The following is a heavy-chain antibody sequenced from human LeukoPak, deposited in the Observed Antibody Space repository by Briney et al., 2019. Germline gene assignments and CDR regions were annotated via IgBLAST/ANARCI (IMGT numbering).Heavy chain of an antibody. V-gene: IGHV4-31*11. D-gene: IGHD6-13*01. J-gene: IGHJ4*02. CDR3: ARDLGYSSSWFDY. CDR1: GGPITSGGYY. CDR2: IYYSGDT. Sequence: SETLSLTCAVSGGPITSGGYYWTWIRQHPGKGLEWIGYIYYSGDTSYNPSLSSRVTISLDTSKNLFSLKLTSVTAADTAVYYCARDLGYSSSWFDYWGQGTLVTVSS.